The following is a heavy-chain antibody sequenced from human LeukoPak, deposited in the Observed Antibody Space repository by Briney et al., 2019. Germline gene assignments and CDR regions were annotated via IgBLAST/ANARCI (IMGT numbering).Heavy chain of an antibody. CDR2: INPNSGGT. CDR3: GRDDTMVRGDFDY. J-gene: IGHJ4*02. D-gene: IGHD3-10*01. CDR1: GYTFTGYY. V-gene: IGHV1-2*06. Sequence: GASVKVSCKASGYTFTGYYMHWVRQAPGQGLEWMGRINPNSGGTNYAQKFQGRVTMTRDTSISTAYMELSRLRSDDTAVYYCGRDDTMVRGDFDYWGQGTLVTVSS.